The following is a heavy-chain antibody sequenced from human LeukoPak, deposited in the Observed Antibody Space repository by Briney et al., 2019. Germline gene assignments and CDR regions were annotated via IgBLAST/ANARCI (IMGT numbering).Heavy chain of an antibody. CDR1: GGSISSSSYY. CDR3: ARHYNRDDLLDY. V-gene: IGHV4-39*01. CDR2: IYYSGST. J-gene: IGHJ4*02. Sequence: PSETLSLTCTVSGGSISSSSYYWGWIRQPPGKGLEWIGSIYYSGSTYYNPSLKSRVPIPVDTSKTQFSLKLSSVTAADTAVYYCARHYNRDDLLDYWGQGTLVTVSS. D-gene: IGHD1-20*01.